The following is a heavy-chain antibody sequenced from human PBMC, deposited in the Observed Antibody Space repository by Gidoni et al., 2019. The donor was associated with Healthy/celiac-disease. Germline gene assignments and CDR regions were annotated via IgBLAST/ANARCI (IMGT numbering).Heavy chain of an antibody. D-gene: IGHD2-2*01. CDR3: AKDVIVVVPAAPATDWYFDL. CDR2: ISGSGGST. J-gene: IGHJ2*01. Sequence: EVQLLESGGGLVQPGGSLRLSCAASGFTFSSYAMSWVRQAPGKGLEWVSAISGSGGSTYYADSVKGRFTISRDNSKNTLYLQMNSLRAEDTAVYYCAKDVIVVVPAAPATDWYFDLWGRGTLVTVSS. V-gene: IGHV3-23*01. CDR1: GFTFSSYA.